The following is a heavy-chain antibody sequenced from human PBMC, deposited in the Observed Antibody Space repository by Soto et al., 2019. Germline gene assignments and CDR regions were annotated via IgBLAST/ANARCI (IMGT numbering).Heavy chain of an antibody. Sequence: EVQLVESGGRLVQPGRSLRLSCAASGFTFDDYAMHWVRQAPGKGLEWVSGISWNSGSIGYADSVKGRFTISRDNAKNSLYLQMNSLRAEDTALYYCAKDWAAAGTYYYMDVWGKGTTVTVSS. D-gene: IGHD6-13*01. V-gene: IGHV3-9*01. CDR2: ISWNSGSI. CDR3: AKDWAAAGTYYYMDV. CDR1: GFTFDDYA. J-gene: IGHJ6*03.